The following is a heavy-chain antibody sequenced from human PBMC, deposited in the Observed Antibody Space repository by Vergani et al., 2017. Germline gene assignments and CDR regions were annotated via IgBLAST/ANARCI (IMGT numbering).Heavy chain of an antibody. CDR2: IVVGSGNT. CDR3: AAVSDGGIAAACNY. V-gene: IGHV1-58*02. Sequence: QLVQSGSELKKPGASVKVSCKASGYTFTSYAMQWVRQARGQRLEWIGWIVVGSGNTNYAQKFQERVTITRDMSTSTAYMELSSLRSEDTAVYYCAAVSDGGIAAACNYWGQGTLVTVSS. J-gene: IGHJ4*02. D-gene: IGHD6-13*01. CDR1: GYTFTSYA.